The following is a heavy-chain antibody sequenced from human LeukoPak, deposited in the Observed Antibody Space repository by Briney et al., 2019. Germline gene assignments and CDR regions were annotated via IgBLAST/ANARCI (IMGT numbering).Heavy chain of an antibody. CDR2: FDPEDGET. CDR1: GYTLTELS. J-gene: IGHJ4*02. D-gene: IGHD1-26*01. CDR3: ARDVSLVGASLDDY. Sequence: ASVKVSCKVSGYTLTELSMHWVRQAPGKGLEWMGGFDPEDGETIYAQKFQGRVTITADKSTSTAYMELSSLRSEDTAVYYCARDVSLVGASLDDYWGQGTLVTVSS. V-gene: IGHV1-24*01.